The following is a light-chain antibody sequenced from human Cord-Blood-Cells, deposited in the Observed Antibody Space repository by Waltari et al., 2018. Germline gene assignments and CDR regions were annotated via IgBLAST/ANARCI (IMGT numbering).Light chain of an antibody. V-gene: IGLV2-23*01. J-gene: IGLJ3*02. Sequence: QSALTQPASVSGSPGQSITISCTGTSSDVGSYYLVSWYRQHPGKAPKLRIYEGSKRRSGVSNRFSGSKSGNTASLTISGLQAEDEADYYCCSYAGSSTLVFGGGTKLTVL. CDR1: SSDVGSYYL. CDR2: EGS. CDR3: CSYAGSSTLV.